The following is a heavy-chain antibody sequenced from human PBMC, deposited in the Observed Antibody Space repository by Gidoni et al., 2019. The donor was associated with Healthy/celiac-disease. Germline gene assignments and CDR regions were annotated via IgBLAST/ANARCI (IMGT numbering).Heavy chain of an antibody. V-gene: IGHV3-30*03. CDR1: GFTFSSYG. Sequence: QVQLVESGGGVVQPGRSLRLSCAASGFTFSSYGMHWVRQAPGKGLEWVAVISYDGSNKYYADSVKGRFTISRDNSKNTLYLQMNSLRAEDTAVYYCAASIGYCSSTSCPLGYWGQGTLVTVSS. D-gene: IGHD2-2*01. CDR3: AASIGYCSSTSCPLGY. CDR2: ISYDGSNK. J-gene: IGHJ4*02.